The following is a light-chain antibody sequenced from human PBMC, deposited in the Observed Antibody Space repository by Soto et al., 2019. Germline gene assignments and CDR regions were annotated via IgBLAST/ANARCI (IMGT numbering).Light chain of an antibody. J-gene: IGLJ1*01. CDR3: SSYTTSSTYV. CDR1: SSDVGGYNY. CDR2: DVS. Sequence: QSVLTQPASVSGSPGQSITISCTGTSSDVGGYNYVSWYQQHPGKAPKLMIYDVSNRPSGVSNRFSGFKSGNTASLTISGLHAEDEADYYCSSYTTSSTYVFGTGTNSPS. V-gene: IGLV2-14*03.